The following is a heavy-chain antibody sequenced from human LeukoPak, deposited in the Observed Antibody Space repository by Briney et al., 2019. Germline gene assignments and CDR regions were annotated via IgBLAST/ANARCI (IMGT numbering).Heavy chain of an antibody. CDR3: AKDGGYSGYDPKVSLDY. J-gene: IGHJ4*02. V-gene: IGHV3-53*01. CDR1: GFTVSSNY. CDR2: IYSGGST. Sequence: GGSLRLSCAASGFTVSSNYTSWVRQAPGKGLEWVSVIYSGGSTYYADSVKGRFTISRDNSKNTLYLQMNSLRAEDTAVYYCAKDGGYSGYDPKVSLDYWGQGTLVTVSS. D-gene: IGHD5-12*01.